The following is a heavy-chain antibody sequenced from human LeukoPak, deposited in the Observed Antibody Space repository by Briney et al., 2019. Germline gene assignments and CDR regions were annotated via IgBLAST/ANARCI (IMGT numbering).Heavy chain of an antibody. J-gene: IGHJ4*02. V-gene: IGHV4-34*01. CDR1: GGSFSGYY. CDR2: INHSGST. CDR3: SRTYYDYVWGSYRPTRFDY. D-gene: IGHD3-16*02. Sequence: SETLSLTCAVYGGSFSGYYWSWIRQPPGKGLEWIGEINHSGSTNYNPSLTSRVTISVDTSKNQFSLKLSSVTAADTAVYYCSRTYYDYVWGSYRPTRFDYWGQGTLVTVSS.